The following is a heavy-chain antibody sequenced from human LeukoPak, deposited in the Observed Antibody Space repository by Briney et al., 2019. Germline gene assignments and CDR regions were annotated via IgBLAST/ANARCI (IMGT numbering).Heavy chain of an antibody. CDR1: GYTFTSYA. CDR3: ARDYGASRFDY. V-gene: IGHV1-3*01. CDR2: INAGNGNT. Sequence: GSVRVSCKASGYTFTSYAMHWVRHAPGQRLEWMGWINAGNGNTKYSQKFQGRVTITRDTSASTAYMAVSSLRSEDTAVYYCARDYGASRFDYWGQGTLVTVSS. J-gene: IGHJ4*02. D-gene: IGHD4-17*01.